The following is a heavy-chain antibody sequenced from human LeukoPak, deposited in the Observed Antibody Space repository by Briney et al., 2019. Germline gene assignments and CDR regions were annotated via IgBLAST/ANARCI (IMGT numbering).Heavy chain of an antibody. Sequence: GGSLRLSCAASGFTFSNAWMSWVRQAPGKGLEWVANIKQDGSEKYYVDSVKGRFTISRDNAKNSLYLQMNSLRAEDTAVYYCAARYSSSWYVPYYYMDVWGKGTTVTVSS. CDR2: IKQDGSEK. D-gene: IGHD6-13*01. CDR3: AARYSSSWYVPYYYMDV. V-gene: IGHV3-7*01. CDR1: GFTFSNAW. J-gene: IGHJ6*03.